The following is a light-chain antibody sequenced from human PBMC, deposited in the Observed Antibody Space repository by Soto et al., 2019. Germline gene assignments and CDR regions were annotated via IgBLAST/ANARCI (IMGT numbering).Light chain of an antibody. CDR1: QSVSTSY. J-gene: IGKJ4*01. CDR2: GAS. V-gene: IGKV3-20*01. CDR3: QQYGSVPLT. Sequence: EIVLTQSPGTLSLSPGERATLSCRASQSVSTSYLAWYQQKPGQAPRLLIYGASSRATGIPDRLSGSGSGADFTLTIIRLEPEDFAVYYCQQYGSVPLTFGGGTKVEIK.